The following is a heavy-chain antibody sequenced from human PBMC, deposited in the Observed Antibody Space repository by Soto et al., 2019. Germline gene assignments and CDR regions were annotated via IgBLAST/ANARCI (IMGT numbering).Heavy chain of an antibody. CDR3: ARDDYTYGVY. CDR2: IGPYGNSI. CDR1: GFSFRDYF. V-gene: IGHV3-11*01. Sequence: QMQLVESGGGLVKPGESLRVSCAASGFSFRDYFMSWIRQAPGKGLEWVSYIGPYGNSIYYADSVKGRFTISRDDAKNSLYLDMNTLRAEDTAVYYCARDDYTYGVYWGQGSLVTVSS. D-gene: IGHD3-3*01. J-gene: IGHJ4*02.